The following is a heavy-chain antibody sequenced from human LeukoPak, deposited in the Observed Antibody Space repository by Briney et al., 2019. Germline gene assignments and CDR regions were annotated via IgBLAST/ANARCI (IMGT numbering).Heavy chain of an antibody. Sequence: GASVKVSCKASGYTFTSYGISWVRQAPGQGLEWMGWISAYNGNTNYAQKLQGRVTMTTDTSTSTAYMELGSLRSDDTAVYYCARVLGPTWRTYYGMDVWGQGTTVTVSS. D-gene: IGHD1-7*01. J-gene: IGHJ6*02. CDR1: GYTFTSYG. CDR3: ARVLGPTWRTYYGMDV. CDR2: ISAYNGNT. V-gene: IGHV1-18*01.